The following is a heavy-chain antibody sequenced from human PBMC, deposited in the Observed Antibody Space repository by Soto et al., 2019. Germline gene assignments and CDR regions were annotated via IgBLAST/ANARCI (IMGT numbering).Heavy chain of an antibody. CDR3: ARDPGDTAMVTRNYYYGMDV. D-gene: IGHD5-18*01. J-gene: IGHJ6*02. CDR2: IIPILGIA. V-gene: IGHV1-69*04. CDR1: GGTFSSYT. Sequence: GASVKVSCKASGGTFSSYTISWVRQAPGQGLEWMGRIIPILGIANYAQKFQGRVTITADKSTSTAYMELSSLRSEDTAVYYCARDPGDTAMVTRNYYYGMDVWGQGTTVTVSS.